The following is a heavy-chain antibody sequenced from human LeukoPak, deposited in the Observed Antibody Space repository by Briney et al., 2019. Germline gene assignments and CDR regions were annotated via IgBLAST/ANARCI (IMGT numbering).Heavy chain of an antibody. V-gene: IGHV3-73*01. J-gene: IGHJ3*02. Sequence: PGGSLRLSCAASGFIFSGSAMHWVRQASGKGLEWVGRIRSKANSYATAYAASVKGRFTISRDDSKNTAYLQMNSLKTEDTAVYYCTRFYDSSVTFAFDIWGQGTMVTVSS. CDR3: TRFYDSSVTFAFDI. D-gene: IGHD3-22*01. CDR2: IRSKANSYAT. CDR1: GFIFSGSA.